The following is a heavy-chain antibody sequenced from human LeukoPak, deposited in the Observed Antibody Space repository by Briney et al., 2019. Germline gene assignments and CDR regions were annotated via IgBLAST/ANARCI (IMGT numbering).Heavy chain of an antibody. CDR1: GYTFSDYW. J-gene: IGHJ3*02. Sequence: GESLKISCKASGYTFSDYWIGWVRQMPGKGLEWMGIIYPGDSDTRYSPSFQGQVTISADKSISTAYLQWSSLKASDTAMYYCARQGWDAFDIWGQGTMVTVSS. D-gene: IGHD6-19*01. V-gene: IGHV5-51*01. CDR3: ARQGWDAFDI. CDR2: IYPGDSDT.